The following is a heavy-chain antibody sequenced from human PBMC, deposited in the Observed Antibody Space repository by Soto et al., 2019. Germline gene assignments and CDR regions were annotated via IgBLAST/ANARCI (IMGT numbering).Heavy chain of an antibody. V-gene: IGHV1-2*04. Sequence: ASVKVSCKASGYTFTSYGISWVRQAPGQGLEWMGWINPNSGSTNYAQKFQGWVTMTRDTSISTAYMEVSRLRSDDTAVYYCARGCSSTSCYSLYGMDVWGQGTTVTVSS. J-gene: IGHJ6*02. CDR3: ARGCSSTSCYSLYGMDV. CDR1: GYTFTSYG. CDR2: INPNSGST. D-gene: IGHD2-2*01.